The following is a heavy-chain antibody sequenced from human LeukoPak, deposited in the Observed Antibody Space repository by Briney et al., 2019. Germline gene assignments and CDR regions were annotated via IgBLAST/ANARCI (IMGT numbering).Heavy chain of an antibody. CDR1: GFTFDDYA. CDR3: AKDRGDDPPY. Sequence: GGSLRLSCAASGFTFDDYAMHWVRQAPGKGLEWVSAISGSGGSTYYADSVKGRFTISRDNSKNTLYLQMNSLRAEDTAVYYCAKDRGDDPPYWGQGTLVTVSS. V-gene: IGHV3-23*01. D-gene: IGHD2-21*02. J-gene: IGHJ4*02. CDR2: ISGSGGST.